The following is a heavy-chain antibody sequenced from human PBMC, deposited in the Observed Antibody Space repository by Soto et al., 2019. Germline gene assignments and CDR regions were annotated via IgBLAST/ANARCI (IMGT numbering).Heavy chain of an antibody. CDR3: ARVVVRSVKGTNWFDP. CDR2: ISAYNGNT. V-gene: IGHV1-18*01. D-gene: IGHD4-4*01. J-gene: IGHJ5*02. Sequence: QVQLVQSGAEVKKPGASVKVSCKASGYTFTSYGISWVRQAPGQGLEWMGWISAYNGNTNYAQKLQGRVTMTTATSTSTAYMALRSLRSDDTAVYYCARVVVRSVKGTNWFDPWGQGTLVTVSS. CDR1: GYTFTSYG.